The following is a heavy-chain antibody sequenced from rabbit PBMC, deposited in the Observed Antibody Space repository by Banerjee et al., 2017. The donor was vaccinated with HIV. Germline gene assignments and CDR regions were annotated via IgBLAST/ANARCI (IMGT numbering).Heavy chain of an antibody. J-gene: IGHJ6*01. CDR1: GFDFSAYTF. D-gene: IGHD8-1*01. CDR3: ARDTGSSFSTYGMDL. CDR2: IDTGSRDFT. V-gene: IGHV1S45*01. Sequence: QEQLVESGGGLVKPGASLTLTCKASGFDFSAYTFMCWVRQAPGKGLEWIACIDTGSRDFTYYASWAKGRFTISKTSSTTVTLQMTSLTVADTATYFCARDTGSSFSTYGMDLWGPGTLVTVS.